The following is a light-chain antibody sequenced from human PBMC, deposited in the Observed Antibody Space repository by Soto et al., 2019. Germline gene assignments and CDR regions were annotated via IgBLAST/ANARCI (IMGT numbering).Light chain of an antibody. CDR2: GIS. CDR1: QSLATN. Sequence: EIVMTQSPVTLSVSPGERVTLSCRASQSLATNLAWYQQKPGQTPRLVIYGISARAAGIAGRFSGRGFGTDFTLTISSLQPEDSAVYYCQQYLAWPLTFGGATKVEI. J-gene: IGKJ4*01. V-gene: IGKV3-15*01. CDR3: QQYLAWPLT.